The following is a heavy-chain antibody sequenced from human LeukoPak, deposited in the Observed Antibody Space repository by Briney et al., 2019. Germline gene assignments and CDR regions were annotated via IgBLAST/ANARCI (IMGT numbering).Heavy chain of an antibody. D-gene: IGHD2-15*01. CDR2: IYYSGST. J-gene: IGHJ3*02. CDR3: ARVGGYCSGGSCYSDDAFDI. CDR1: GGSISSGGYY. V-gene: IGHV4-61*08. Sequence: PSETLSLTCTVSGGSISSGGYYWSWIRQPPGKGLEWIGYIYYSGSTNYNPSLKSRVTISVDTSKNQFSLKLSSVTAADTAVYYCARVGGYCSGGSCYSDDAFDIWGQGTMVTVSS.